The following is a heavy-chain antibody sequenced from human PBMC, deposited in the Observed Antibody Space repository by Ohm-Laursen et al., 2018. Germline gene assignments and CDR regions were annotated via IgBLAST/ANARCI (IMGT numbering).Heavy chain of an antibody. CDR3: ARDCFVRQRPAYWYFDL. CDR2: MYATGSS. D-gene: IGHD2-2*01. Sequence: SDTLSLTCTVSGDSINNYYWSWIRQPAGKGLEWIGRMYATGSSNYNPSLNSRVTMSVDTSRNQFSLKLTSVTAADTAVYYCARDCFVRQRPAYWYFDLWGRGTLVTVSS. V-gene: IGHV4-4*07. CDR1: GDSINNYY. J-gene: IGHJ2*01.